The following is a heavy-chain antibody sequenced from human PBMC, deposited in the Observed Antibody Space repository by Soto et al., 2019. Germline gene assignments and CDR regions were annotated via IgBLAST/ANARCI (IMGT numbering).Heavy chain of an antibody. V-gene: IGHV1-24*01. Sequence: QVQLLQSGAEVKKPGASVKVSCKVSGHTLTELSMHWVRQAPGRGLEWMGGFDPEDGETIFAQKFQGRVTMTEDTSTDSTYMELTSLRSEDTGVYYCAAGGTRWLHSPFDYWGQGTLVTISS. CDR2: FDPEDGET. CDR1: GHTLTELS. J-gene: IGHJ4*02. D-gene: IGHD1-1*01. CDR3: AAGGTRWLHSPFDY.